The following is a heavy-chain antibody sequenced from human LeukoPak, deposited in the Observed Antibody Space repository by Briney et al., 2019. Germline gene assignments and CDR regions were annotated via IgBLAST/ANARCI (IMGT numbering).Heavy chain of an antibody. J-gene: IGHJ6*02. Sequence: GGSLRLSCAASGFTFSSYAMHWVRQAPGKGLDWVAVISYDGSNKYYADSVKGRFAISRDNAKNSLYLQMNSLRAEDTAVYYCARDSNSLRYGQEDVWGQGTTVTVSS. CDR3: ARDSNSLRYGQEDV. D-gene: IGHD3-9*01. CDR2: ISYDGSNK. CDR1: GFTFSSYA. V-gene: IGHV3-30*09.